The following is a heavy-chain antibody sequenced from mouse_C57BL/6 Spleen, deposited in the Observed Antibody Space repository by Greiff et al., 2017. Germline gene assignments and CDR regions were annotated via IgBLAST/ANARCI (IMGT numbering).Heavy chain of an antibody. Sequence: VQVVESGPGLVQPSQSLSITCTVSGFSLTSYGVHWVRQSPGKGLEWLGVIWRGGSTDYNAAFMSRLSITKDNSKSQVFFKMNSLQADDTAIYYCAKDGEAYYSNYLWFAYWGQGTLVTVSA. CDR1: GFSLTSYG. CDR2: IWRGGST. D-gene: IGHD2-5*01. CDR3: AKDGEAYYSNYLWFAY. J-gene: IGHJ3*01. V-gene: IGHV2-5*01.